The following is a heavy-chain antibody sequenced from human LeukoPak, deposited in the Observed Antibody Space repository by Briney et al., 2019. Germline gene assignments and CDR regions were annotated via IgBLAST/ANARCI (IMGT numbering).Heavy chain of an antibody. D-gene: IGHD3-10*01. V-gene: IGHV4-31*03. J-gene: IGHJ3*02. Sequence: SQTLSLTCTVSGGSINSGHYYWTWIRQHPGKGLEWIAYIFYSGSTYYNPSPKSRVTISVDTSKNQFSLRLSSVTAADTAVYYCARNSYASGSPLEAFDIWGQGTMVTVSS. CDR1: GGSINSGHYY. CDR3: ARNSYASGSPLEAFDI. CDR2: IFYSGST.